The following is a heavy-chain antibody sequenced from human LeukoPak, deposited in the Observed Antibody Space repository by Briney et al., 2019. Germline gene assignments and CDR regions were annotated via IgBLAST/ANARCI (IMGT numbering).Heavy chain of an antibody. CDR1: GGTFSSYA. V-gene: IGHV1-69*05. D-gene: IGHD4-17*01. J-gene: IGHJ4*02. Sequence: GSSVKVSCKASGGTFSSYAISWVRQAPGQGLEWMGGIIPIFGTANYAQKLQGRVTMTTDTSTSTAYMELRSLRSDDTAVYYCARDWGYGDYTFLFDYWGQGTLVTVSS. CDR3: ARDWGYGDYTFLFDY. CDR2: IIPIFGTA.